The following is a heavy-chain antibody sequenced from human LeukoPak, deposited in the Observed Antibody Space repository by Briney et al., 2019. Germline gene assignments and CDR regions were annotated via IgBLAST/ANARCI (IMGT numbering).Heavy chain of an antibody. CDR3: ARRGLSYYYYMDV. CDR1: GGSFSGYY. V-gene: IGHV4-59*01. J-gene: IGHJ6*03. CDR2: IYYSGST. D-gene: IGHD3-10*01. Sequence: SETLSLTCAVYGGSFSGYYWSWIRQPPGKGLEWIGYIYYSGSTNYNPSLKSRVTISVDTPKNQFSLKLSSVTAADTAVYYCARRGLSYYYYMDVWGKGTTVTISS.